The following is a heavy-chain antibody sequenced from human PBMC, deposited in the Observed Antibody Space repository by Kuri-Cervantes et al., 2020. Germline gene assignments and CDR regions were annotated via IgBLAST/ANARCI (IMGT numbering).Heavy chain of an antibody. J-gene: IGHJ6*02. CDR1: GFTFSSYS. Sequence: GESLKISCAASGFTFSSYSMNWVRQAPGKGLEWVSSISSSSSYIYYADSVKGRFTISRDNAKNSLYLQMNSLRADDTAVYYCARGQQLGYYYGMDVWGQGTTVTVSS. CDR2: ISSSSSYI. V-gene: IGHV3-21*01. D-gene: IGHD6-13*01. CDR3: ARGQQLGYYYGMDV.